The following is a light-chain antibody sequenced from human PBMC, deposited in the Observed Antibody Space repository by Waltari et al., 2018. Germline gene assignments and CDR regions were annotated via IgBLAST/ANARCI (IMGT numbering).Light chain of an antibody. CDR3: HSRDASGVGGT. CDR2: GQN. CDR1: SLRSFY. V-gene: IGLV3-19*01. Sequence: TQDPAVSVAMGQTVRITCQGDSLRSFYASWYQQRPGQAPILVVYGQNDRPSGVPDRFSGSSSDNTASLTITGAQAEDEGFYYRHSRDASGVGGTFGGGTKLTVL. J-gene: IGLJ2*01.